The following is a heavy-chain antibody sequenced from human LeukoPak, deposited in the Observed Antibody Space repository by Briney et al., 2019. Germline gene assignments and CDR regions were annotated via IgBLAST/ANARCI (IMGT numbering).Heavy chain of an antibody. J-gene: IGHJ4*02. CDR2: IKQDGSEK. CDR1: GFTFSSYW. V-gene: IGHV3-7*01. CDR3: ARGYMVRGVIIPF. D-gene: IGHD3-10*01. Sequence: GGSLRLSCAASGFTFSSYWMSSVRQAPGKGLGWVANIKQDGSEKYDVDSVKGRFTISRDNAKNSLYLQMNSLRAEDTAVYYCARGYMVRGVIIPFWGQGTLVTVSS.